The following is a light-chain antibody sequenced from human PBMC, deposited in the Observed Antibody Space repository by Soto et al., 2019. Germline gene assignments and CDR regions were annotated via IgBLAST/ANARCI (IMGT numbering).Light chain of an antibody. CDR2: GAS. Sequence: EIVLTQSPGTLSLSPGERATLSCRASQSVSSYYLAWYQQKHGQAPRLLIYGASSRATGIPDRFSGSGSGTDFTLTISRLEPEDFAVYYCQQYGSSSLTFGGGTKVEIK. J-gene: IGKJ4*01. CDR3: QQYGSSSLT. V-gene: IGKV3-20*01. CDR1: QSVSSYY.